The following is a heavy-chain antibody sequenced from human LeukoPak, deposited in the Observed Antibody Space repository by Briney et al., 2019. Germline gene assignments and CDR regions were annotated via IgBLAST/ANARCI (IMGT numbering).Heavy chain of an antibody. CDR1: GGSISSYH. J-gene: IGHJ3*02. CDR2: IYYSGST. Sequence: PSETLSLTCTVSGGSISSYHWSWIRQPPGKGLECIGYIYYSGSTHYNPSLKSRVTISVDTSKNQFSLKLSSVTAADPAVYFCARARNYYDSSDYYYEGDAFDIWGQGTMVTVSS. CDR3: ARARNYYDSSDYYYEGDAFDI. V-gene: IGHV4-59*01. D-gene: IGHD3-22*01.